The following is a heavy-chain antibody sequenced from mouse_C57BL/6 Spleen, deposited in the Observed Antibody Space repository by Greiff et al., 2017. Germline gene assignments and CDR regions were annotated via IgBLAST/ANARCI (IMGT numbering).Heavy chain of an antibody. CDR1: GYTFTDYN. Sequence: VQLKQSGPELVKPGASVKISCKASGYTFTDYNMDWVKQSHGKSLEWIGDINPNNGGTIYNQKFKGKATLTVDKSSSTAYMELRRLTSEDTAVYYCARLDDGYFAYWGQGTLVTVSA. J-gene: IGHJ3*01. V-gene: IGHV1-18*01. CDR2: INPNNGGT. CDR3: ARLDDGYFAY. D-gene: IGHD2-3*01.